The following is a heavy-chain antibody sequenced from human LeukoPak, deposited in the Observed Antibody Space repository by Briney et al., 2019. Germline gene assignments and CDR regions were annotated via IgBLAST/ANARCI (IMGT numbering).Heavy chain of an antibody. V-gene: IGHV3-43*01. Sequence: PGGSLRLSCAASGFTFDDYTMHWVRQAPGKGLEWVSLISWDGGSTYYADSVKGRFTISRDNSKNSLYPQMNSLKTEDTALYYCAKARYYYGMDVWGQGTTVTVSS. J-gene: IGHJ6*02. CDR1: GFTFDDYT. CDR2: ISWDGGST. CDR3: AKARYYYGMDV.